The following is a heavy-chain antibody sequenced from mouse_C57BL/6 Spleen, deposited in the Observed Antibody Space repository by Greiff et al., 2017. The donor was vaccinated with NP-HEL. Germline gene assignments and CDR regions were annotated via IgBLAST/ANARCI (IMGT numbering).Heavy chain of an antibody. Sequence: VQLQQSGPGLAKPSQTLSLTCSVTGYSITSDYWNWIRKFPGNKLEYMGYISYSGSTYYNPSLKSRISITRDTSKNQYYLQLNSVTTEDTATYYCARSSLYSNYETRYWYFDVWGTGTTVTVSS. CDR2: ISYSGST. J-gene: IGHJ1*03. CDR3: ARSSLYSNYETRYWYFDV. D-gene: IGHD2-5*01. V-gene: IGHV3-8*01. CDR1: GYSITSDY.